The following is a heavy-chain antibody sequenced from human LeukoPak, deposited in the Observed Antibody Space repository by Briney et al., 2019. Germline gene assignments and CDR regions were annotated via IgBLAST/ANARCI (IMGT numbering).Heavy chain of an antibody. V-gene: IGHV3-53*01. Sequence: PGGSLRLSCAASGFTVSSYYMSWVRQAPGKGLEWVSVIYCGGSTYYDASVKGRFTISRDISKNTLFLQMNNLRAEDTAVYYCAGAVAGTVYWGQGTLVTVSS. D-gene: IGHD6-19*01. J-gene: IGHJ4*02. CDR2: IYCGGST. CDR1: GFTVSSYY. CDR3: AGAVAGTVY.